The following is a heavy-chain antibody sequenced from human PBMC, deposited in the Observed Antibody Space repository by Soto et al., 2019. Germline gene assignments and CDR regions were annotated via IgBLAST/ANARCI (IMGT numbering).Heavy chain of an antibody. Sequence: ETLCLTYAVDGGSFSGYDGTCIRQPPGKGLQWIGEINHRGSTNYDPSLKSRVTISVDTSKNQFSLKLSSVTAADTAVYYCPRVWGAVAGTWFDPWRQGTLVTVSS. CDR2: INHRGST. J-gene: IGHJ5*02. V-gene: IGHV4-34*01. CDR1: GGSFSGYD. D-gene: IGHD6-19*01. CDR3: PRVWGAVAGTWFDP.